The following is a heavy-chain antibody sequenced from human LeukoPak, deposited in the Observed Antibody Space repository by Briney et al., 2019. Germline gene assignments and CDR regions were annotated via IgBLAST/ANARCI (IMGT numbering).Heavy chain of an antibody. Sequence: GGSLRLSCVVSGFTFSSYAMSWVRQAPGKGLEWVSTISGSGGSTYYADSVKGRFTISRDNSKNTLYLQMNSLRAEDTAVYYCAKVEQQLGAFDYWGQGTLVTVSS. CDR2: ISGSGGST. CDR1: GFTFSSYA. CDR3: AKVEQQLGAFDY. V-gene: IGHV3-23*01. D-gene: IGHD6-13*01. J-gene: IGHJ4*02.